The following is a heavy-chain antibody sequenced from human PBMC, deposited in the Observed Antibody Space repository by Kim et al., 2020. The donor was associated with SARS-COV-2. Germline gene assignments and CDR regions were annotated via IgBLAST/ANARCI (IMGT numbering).Heavy chain of an antibody. Sequence: LKRRVTISVDTSKNQFSLKLSSVTAADTAVYYCASLRYGGGFSYYYGMDVWGQGTTVTVSS. D-gene: IGHD3-16*01. V-gene: IGHV4-30-2*04. CDR3: ASLRYGGGFSYYYGMDV. J-gene: IGHJ6*02.